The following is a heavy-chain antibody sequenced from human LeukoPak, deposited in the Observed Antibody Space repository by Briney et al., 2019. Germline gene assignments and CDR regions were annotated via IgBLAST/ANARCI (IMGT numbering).Heavy chain of an antibody. D-gene: IGHD3-10*01. CDR3: AHISWVGHYFDY. Sequence: SGPTLVNPTQTLTXTCTFSGLSLSTSGVGVGWIPQPPGKALEWLAFIYWDDDKSYSPSLKSRLTTTKDTSKNQVVLTMTNMDPVDTATYYCAHISWVGHYFDYWGQGTLVAVSS. CDR2: IYWDDDK. CDR1: GLSLSTSGVG. J-gene: IGHJ4*02. V-gene: IGHV2-5*02.